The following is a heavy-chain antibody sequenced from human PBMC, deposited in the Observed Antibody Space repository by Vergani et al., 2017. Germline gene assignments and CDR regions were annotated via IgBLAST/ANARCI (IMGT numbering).Heavy chain of an antibody. D-gene: IGHD4-23*01. J-gene: IGHJ6*03. CDR2: INHSGST. CDR1: GGSFSGYY. CDR3: ARGLTTVVTGYYYYYMDV. Sequence: QVQLQQWGAGLLKPSETLSLTCAVYGGSFSGYYWSWIRQPPGKGLEWIGEINHSGSTNYNPSLKSRVTISVDTSKNQFSLKLSSVTAADTAVYYCARGLTTVVTGYYYYYMDVWGKGTTVTVSS. V-gene: IGHV4-34*01.